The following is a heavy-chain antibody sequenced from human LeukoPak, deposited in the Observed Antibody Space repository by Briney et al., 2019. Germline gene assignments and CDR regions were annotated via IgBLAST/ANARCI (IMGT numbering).Heavy chain of an antibody. CDR3: ATLDGITMIVAVGDAFDI. Sequence: GGSLRLSCAASGFTFSSYAMHWVRQAPGKGLEWVAVISYDGSNKYYADSVKGRFTISRDNSKNTLYLQMNSLRAEDTAVYYCATLDGITMIVAVGDAFDIWGQGTMVTVSS. CDR2: ISYDGSNK. V-gene: IGHV3-30-3*01. CDR1: GFTFSSYA. D-gene: IGHD3-22*01. J-gene: IGHJ3*02.